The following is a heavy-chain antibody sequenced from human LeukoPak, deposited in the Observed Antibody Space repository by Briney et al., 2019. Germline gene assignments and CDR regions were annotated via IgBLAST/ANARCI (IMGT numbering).Heavy chain of an antibody. D-gene: IGHD3-22*01. V-gene: IGHV3-23*01. Sequence: PGGSLRLSCVGSGFTFSSYAMSWVRQAPGKGLEWVSAISGSGGSTYYADSVKGRFTISRGNSKNTLYLQMNSLRAEDTAVYYCAKDRRSYYYDSSGYYLPYYFDYWGQGTLVTVSS. CDR3: AKDRRSYYYDSSGYYLPYYFDY. CDR1: GFTFSSYA. CDR2: ISGSGGST. J-gene: IGHJ4*02.